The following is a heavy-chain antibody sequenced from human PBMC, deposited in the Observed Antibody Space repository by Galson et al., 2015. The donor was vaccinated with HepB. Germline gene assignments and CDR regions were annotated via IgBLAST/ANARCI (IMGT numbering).Heavy chain of an antibody. Sequence: SLRLSCAASGFIFSDYYMSWIRQAPGKGLEWISYISNSGNTIYYADSVKGRFTISRDNARNSLYLQMKSPRADDTAVYYCAREGRLRAGYFDNWGQGTRVTVSS. V-gene: IGHV3-11*01. CDR2: ISNSGNTI. CDR1: GFIFSDYY. CDR3: AREGRLRAGYFDN. D-gene: IGHD6-25*01. J-gene: IGHJ4*02.